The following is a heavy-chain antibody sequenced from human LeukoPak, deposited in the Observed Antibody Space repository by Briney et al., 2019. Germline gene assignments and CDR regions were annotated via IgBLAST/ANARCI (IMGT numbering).Heavy chain of an antibody. V-gene: IGHV3-48*04. CDR1: GFTFSSYS. J-gene: IGHJ4*02. CDR3: ARDSAVADFDY. CDR2: ISSSSSTI. Sequence: PGGSLRLSCAASGFTFSSYSMNWVRQAPGKGLEWVSCISSSSSTIYYADSVKGRFTISRDNAKNSLYLQMNSLRAEDTAVYYCARDSAVADFDYWGQGTLVTVSS. D-gene: IGHD6-19*01.